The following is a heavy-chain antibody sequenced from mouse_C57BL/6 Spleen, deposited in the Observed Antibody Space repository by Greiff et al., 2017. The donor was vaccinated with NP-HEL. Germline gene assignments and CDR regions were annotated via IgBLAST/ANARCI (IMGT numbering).Heavy chain of an antibody. Sequence: EVKLVESGGGLVKPGGSLKLSCAASGFTFSSYAMSWVRQTPEKRLEWVATISDGGSYTYYPDNVKGRFTISRDNAKNNLYLQMSHLKSEDTAMYYCARDRRLLRGEYYFDYWGQGTTLTVSS. CDR2: ISDGGSYT. CDR1: GFTFSSYA. J-gene: IGHJ2*01. D-gene: IGHD1-1*01. CDR3: ARDRRLLRGEYYFDY. V-gene: IGHV5-4*01.